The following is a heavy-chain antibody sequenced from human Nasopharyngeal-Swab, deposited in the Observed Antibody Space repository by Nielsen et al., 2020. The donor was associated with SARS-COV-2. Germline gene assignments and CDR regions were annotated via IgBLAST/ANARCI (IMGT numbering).Heavy chain of an antibody. Sequence: SETLSLTCAVSGGSISSGGYYWSWIRQPPGKGLEWIGYIYYSGSTYYNPSLKSRVTLSVDTSKNQFSRKLSSVTAADTAVYYCASWSITGTTTLGYYYYGMDVWGQGTTVTVSS. CDR1: GGSISSGGYY. J-gene: IGHJ6*02. CDR2: IYYSGST. CDR3: ASWSITGTTTLGYYYYGMDV. D-gene: IGHD1-7*01. V-gene: IGHV4-30-4*01.